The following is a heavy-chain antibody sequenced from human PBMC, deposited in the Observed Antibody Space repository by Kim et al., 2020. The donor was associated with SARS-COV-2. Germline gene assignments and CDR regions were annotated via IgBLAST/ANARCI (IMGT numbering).Heavy chain of an antibody. V-gene: IGHV4-59*08. Sequence: SETLSLTCTVPGGSISSYYWSWIRQPPGKGLEWIGYIYYSGSTNYNPSLKSRVTISVDTSKNQFSLKLSSVTAADTAVYYCARGSYSSSTYYYYGMDVWGQGTTVTVSS. J-gene: IGHJ6*02. CDR3: ARGSYSSSTYYYYGMDV. CDR1: GGSISSYY. D-gene: IGHD6-6*01. CDR2: IYYSGST.